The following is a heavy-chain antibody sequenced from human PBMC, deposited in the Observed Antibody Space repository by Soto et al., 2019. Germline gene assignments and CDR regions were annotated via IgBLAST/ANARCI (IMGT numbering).Heavy chain of an antibody. J-gene: IGHJ5*02. CDR2: ISISGTSV. Sequence: QVQLVESGGGLVKPGGSLRLSCTASGFTFSDYYMGLIRQAPGEGLEYMSYISISGTSVYYADSVKGRFTISRDNTRNSLYLQMNSLSAEDTAMYYCARVLYGSGTNWFDPWGQGALVTVSS. CDR1: GFTFSDYY. CDR3: ARVLYGSGTNWFDP. D-gene: IGHD3-10*01. V-gene: IGHV3-11*01.